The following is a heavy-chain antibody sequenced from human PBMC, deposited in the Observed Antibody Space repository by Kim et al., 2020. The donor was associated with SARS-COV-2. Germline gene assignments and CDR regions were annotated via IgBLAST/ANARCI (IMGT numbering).Heavy chain of an antibody. CDR3: ARNSGSYSRDWFDP. D-gene: IGHD1-26*01. Sequence: ASVKVSCKASGYTFTSYGISWVRQAPGQGLEWMGWISAYNGNTNYAQKLQGRVTMTTDTSTSTAYMELRSLRSDDTAVYYCARNSGSYSRDWFDPWGQGTLVTVSS. CDR1: GYTFTSYG. CDR2: ISAYNGNT. V-gene: IGHV1-18*04. J-gene: IGHJ5*02.